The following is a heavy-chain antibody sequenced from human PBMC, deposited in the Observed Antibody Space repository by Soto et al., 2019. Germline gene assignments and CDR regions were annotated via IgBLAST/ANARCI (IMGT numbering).Heavy chain of an antibody. CDR2: IFSNDEK. J-gene: IGHJ6*03. D-gene: IGHD2-15*01. Sequence: GSGPTLVNPTETLTLTCTVSGFSLSNPRMGVSWIRQPPGKALEWLAHIFSNDEKSYSTSLKSRLTISKDTSKSQVVLTMTNMDPVDTATYYCARINCGGSCQLRDYYYYMDVWGTGSTVTVSS. V-gene: IGHV2-26*01. CDR1: GFSLSNPRMG. CDR3: ARINCGGSCQLRDYYYYMDV.